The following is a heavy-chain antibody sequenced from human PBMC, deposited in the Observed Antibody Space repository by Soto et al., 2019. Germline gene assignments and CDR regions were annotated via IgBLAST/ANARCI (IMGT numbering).Heavy chain of an antibody. J-gene: IGHJ4*02. CDR2: ISYDGSNK. CDR1: GFTFSSYG. D-gene: IGHD3-3*01. CDR3: AKDLYDFWSGYSKPFDY. Sequence: QVQLVESGGGVVQPGRSLRLSCAASGFTFSSYGMHWVRQAPGKGLEWVAVISYDGSNKYYADSVKGRFTISRDNSKNTLYLQMNSLRAEDTAVYYCAKDLYDFWSGYSKPFDYWGQGTLVTVSS. V-gene: IGHV3-30*18.